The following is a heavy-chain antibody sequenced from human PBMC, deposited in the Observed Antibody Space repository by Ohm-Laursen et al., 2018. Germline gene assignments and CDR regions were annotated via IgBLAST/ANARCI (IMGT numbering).Heavy chain of an antibody. J-gene: IGHJ4*02. Sequence: SLRLSCAASGFTFSSYGMHWVRQAPGKGLEWVAVIWYDGSNKYYADSVKGRFTTSRDNTKNTLYLQMNSLRAEDTALYYCASRSPALDYWGQGTPVTVSS. CDR2: IWYDGSNK. D-gene: IGHD2-2*01. CDR1: GFTFSSYG. V-gene: IGHV3-33*01. CDR3: ASRSPALDY.